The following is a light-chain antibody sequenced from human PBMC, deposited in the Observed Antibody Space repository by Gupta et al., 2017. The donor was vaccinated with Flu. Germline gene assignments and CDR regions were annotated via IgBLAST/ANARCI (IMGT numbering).Light chain of an antibody. V-gene: IGKV3-15*01. CDR2: GAS. Sequence: EIVMTQSPATLSVSQGERATLSCRASQIVSRNLAWYQQKPGQAPRLLIYGASTRATGIPARFSGSGSGTDFTLTISSLQSEDFAVYYCQQYNNWPTWTFGQGTKVEIK. CDR3: QQYNNWPTWT. CDR1: QIVSRN. J-gene: IGKJ1*01.